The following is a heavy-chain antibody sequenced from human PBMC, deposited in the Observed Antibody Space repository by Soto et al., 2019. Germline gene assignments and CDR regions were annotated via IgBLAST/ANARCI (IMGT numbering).Heavy chain of an antibody. V-gene: IGHV3-33*01. D-gene: IGHD3-10*01. Sequence: GGSLRLSCAASGFTFSSYGMHWVRQAPGKGLEWVAVIWYDGSNKYYADSVKGRFTISRDNSKNTLYLQMNSLRAEDTAVYYCARGKLGELTKKYYFDYWGQGTLVTVSS. CDR2: IWYDGSNK. J-gene: IGHJ4*02. CDR1: GFTFSSYG. CDR3: ARGKLGELTKKYYFDY.